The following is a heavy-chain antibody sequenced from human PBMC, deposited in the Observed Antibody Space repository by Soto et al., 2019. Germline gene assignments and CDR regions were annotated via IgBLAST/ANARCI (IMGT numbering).Heavy chain of an antibody. Sequence: ASVKVSCKASGYPVTGPYIHWVRQAPGQGLELMGGITPSSGGTAFAEKFQGRVTVTRDTSIRTVFLELKGLTSEDTGVYFCARDCRTYSRGVDVWGKGTEVTISS. V-gene: IGHV1-2*02. D-gene: IGHD4-4*01. J-gene: IGHJ6*04. CDR2: ITPSSGGT. CDR1: GYPVTGPY. CDR3: ARDCRTYSRGVDV.